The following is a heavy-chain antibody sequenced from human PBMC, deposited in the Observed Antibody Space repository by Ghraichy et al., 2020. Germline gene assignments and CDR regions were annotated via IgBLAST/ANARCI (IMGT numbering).Heavy chain of an antibody. CDR3: ARSLGYGWGYFDY. CDR2: INAGNGNT. V-gene: IGHV1-3*01. Sequence: ASVKVSCKASGYTFTSYAMHWVRQAPGQRLEWMGWINAGNGNTKYSQKFQGRVTITRDTSASTAYMELSSLRSEDTAVYYCARSLGYGWGYFDYWGQGTLVTVSS. J-gene: IGHJ4*02. D-gene: IGHD2-15*01. CDR1: GYTFTSYA.